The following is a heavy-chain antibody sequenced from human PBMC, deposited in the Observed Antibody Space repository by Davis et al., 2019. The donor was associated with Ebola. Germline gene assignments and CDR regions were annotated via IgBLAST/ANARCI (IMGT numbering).Heavy chain of an antibody. CDR1: GDSISSGSYY. J-gene: IGHJ3*02. V-gene: IGHV4-61*09. CDR2: IYTSGST. Sequence: SETLSLTCTVSGDSISSGSYYWSWIRQPAGKGLEWIGHIYTSGSTDYNPSLNSRVTISVDTSKNQFSLRLRSVTAADTAVYYCARGLFEFSASSLDGFAMWGPGTMVTVSS. D-gene: IGHD6-6*01. CDR3: ARGLFEFSASSLDGFAM.